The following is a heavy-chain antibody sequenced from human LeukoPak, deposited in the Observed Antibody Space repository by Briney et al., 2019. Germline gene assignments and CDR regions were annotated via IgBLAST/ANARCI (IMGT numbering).Heavy chain of an antibody. V-gene: IGHV3-21*01. CDR2: ISTSSSHI. Sequence: GGSLRLSRAASGFIFSNYNMNWVRQVPGKGLEWLSSISTSSSHIFYADSVEGRSTISRDNAKKSLYLQMNSLRVEDTAIYYCARFGDDLGVWGQGTTVTVS. CDR3: ARFGDDLGV. D-gene: IGHD3-10*01. J-gene: IGHJ6*02. CDR1: GFIFSNYN.